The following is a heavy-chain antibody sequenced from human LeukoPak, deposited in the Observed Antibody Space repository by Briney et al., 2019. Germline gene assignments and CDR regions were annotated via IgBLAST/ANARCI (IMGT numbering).Heavy chain of an antibody. V-gene: IGHV4-59*01. J-gene: IGHJ5*02. CDR1: GGSISSYY. Sequence: PSETLSLTCTVSGGSISSYYWSWIRQPPGKGLEWSGYIYYSGSTNYNPSLKSRVTISVDTSKNQFSLKLSSVTAADTAVYYCARQAGSSSWYGGAWFDPWGQGTLVTVSS. CDR2: IYYSGST. CDR3: ARQAGSSSWYGGAWFDP. D-gene: IGHD6-13*01.